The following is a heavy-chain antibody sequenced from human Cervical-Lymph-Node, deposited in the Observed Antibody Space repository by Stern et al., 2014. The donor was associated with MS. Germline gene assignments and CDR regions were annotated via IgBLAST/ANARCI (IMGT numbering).Heavy chain of an antibody. CDR3: AHTMITYGGVMREDAFDF. Sequence: QITLKESGPTLVRPTQTLTLTCTFSGFSLTTYGVGVAWIRQPPGQALEWLAIIYWDDDHRYSPSLRSRLSVTKDTSKNQVVLTMTNMDPVDTATFYCAHTMITYGGVMREDAFDFWGQGTMVTVSS. CDR2: IYWDDDH. CDR1: GFSLTTYGVG. J-gene: IGHJ3*01. D-gene: IGHD3-16*01. V-gene: IGHV2-5*02.